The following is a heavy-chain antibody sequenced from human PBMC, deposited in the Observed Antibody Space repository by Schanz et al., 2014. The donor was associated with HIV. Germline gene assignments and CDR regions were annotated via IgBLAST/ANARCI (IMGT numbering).Heavy chain of an antibody. CDR2: ISHSGST. J-gene: IGHJ5*02. Sequence: QVQLRQSGAGLLKPSETLSLTCDVYGGSFSGYYWSWVRQSPGKGLEWIGEISHSGSTNYNPSLRSRVSMSVDTSKNKFSGKVKSMTAADTAVYYCARGGILLPRGVSNWFDPWGQGTLVTVSS. CDR3: ARGGILLPRGVSNWFDP. CDR1: GGSFSGYY. D-gene: IGHD3-10*01. V-gene: IGHV4-34*01.